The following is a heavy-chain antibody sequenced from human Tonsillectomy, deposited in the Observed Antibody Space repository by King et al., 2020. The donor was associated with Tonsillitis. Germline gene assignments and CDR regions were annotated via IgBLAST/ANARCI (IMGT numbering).Heavy chain of an antibody. CDR2: ISGSGGST. V-gene: IGHV3-23*04. D-gene: IGHD2-2*01. CDR3: ATEQGGIVVILAAGHTNWFDP. Sequence: EVQLVESGGGLVQPGGSLRLSCAASGFTFSTYAMSWVRQAPGKGLEWVSAISGSGGSTYYADSWKGRFTRSRDNSKTTLYLQMNSLRAEDTAVYYCATEQGGIVVILAAGHTNWFDPWGQGTLVTVSS. J-gene: IGHJ5*02. CDR1: GFTFSTYA.